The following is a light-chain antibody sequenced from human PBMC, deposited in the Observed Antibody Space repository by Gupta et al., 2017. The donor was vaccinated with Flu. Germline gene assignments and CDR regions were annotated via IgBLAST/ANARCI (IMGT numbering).Light chain of an antibody. CDR3: QQSDSTLLT. CDR2: AAS. CDR1: QSISSY. J-gene: IGKJ5*01. V-gene: IGKV1-39*01. Sequence: PSSLSASVGDRVTITCRASQSISSYLNWYQQKPGKAPKLLIYAASSLQSGVPSRFSGSGSGTDFTLTISSLQPEDFATYYCQQSDSTLLTFGQGTRLEIK.